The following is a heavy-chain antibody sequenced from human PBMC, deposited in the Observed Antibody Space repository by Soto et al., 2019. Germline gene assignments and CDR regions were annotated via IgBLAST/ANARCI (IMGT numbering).Heavy chain of an antibody. CDR3: ARARRDGYNYFDS. CDR1: GGPTSSGGYY. CDR2: IHYTGST. Sequence: QVQLQESGPGLVMPSQTLSLTCTVSGGPTSSGGYYWSWIRQHPGKGLEWIGYIHYTGSTYYNPSLKSRVTISADTSKNQFSLKVNSVTAADTAVYYCARARRDGYNYFDSWGQGTLVTVPS. V-gene: IGHV4-31*03. J-gene: IGHJ4*02. D-gene: IGHD5-12*01.